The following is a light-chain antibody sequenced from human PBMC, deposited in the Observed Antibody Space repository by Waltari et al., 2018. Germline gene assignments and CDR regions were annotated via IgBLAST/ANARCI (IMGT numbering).Light chain of an antibody. CDR2: EVN. J-gene: IGLJ3*02. CDR3: RSYTSSSTWV. Sequence: WYQQPPGTAPKLMIDEVNKRPSGVPDRFSGSKSGNTASLTISGLQAEDEADYYCRSYTSSSTWVFGGGTKLTVL. V-gene: IGLV2-18*02.